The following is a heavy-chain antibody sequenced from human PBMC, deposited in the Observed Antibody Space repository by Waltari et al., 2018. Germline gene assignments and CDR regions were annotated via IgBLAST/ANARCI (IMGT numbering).Heavy chain of an antibody. Sequence: EVQLVESGGGLVQPGGSLRLSCAASGSTFSSYAMSWVRQAPGKGLEWVSAISGSGGSTYYADSVKGRFTISRDNSKNTLYLQMNSLRAEDTTVYYCAKNPIPDPQLWLFDYWGQGTLVTVSS. CDR2: ISGSGGST. D-gene: IGHD5-18*01. V-gene: IGHV3-23*04. J-gene: IGHJ4*02. CDR1: GSTFSSYA. CDR3: AKNPIPDPQLWLFDY.